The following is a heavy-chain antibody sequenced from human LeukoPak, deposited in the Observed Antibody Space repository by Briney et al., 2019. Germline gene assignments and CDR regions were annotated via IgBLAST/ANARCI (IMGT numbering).Heavy chain of an antibody. CDR3: ARGVIIRGRLDP. J-gene: IGHJ5*02. V-gene: IGHV3-7*01. Sequence: GGSLTLSCAASGFIFRNYWMSWVRQGPGKGLEGVANIKEDGSEKYYVESVKGRFTISRDNAKNSLYLQMSSLRAGDTAVYYCARGVIIRGRLDPWGQGTLVTVSS. CDR2: IKEDGSEK. CDR1: GFIFRNYW. D-gene: IGHD3-16*02.